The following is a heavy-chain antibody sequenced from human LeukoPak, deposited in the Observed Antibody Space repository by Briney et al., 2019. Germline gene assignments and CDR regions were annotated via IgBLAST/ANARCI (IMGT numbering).Heavy chain of an antibody. CDR3: ARQSSGYYYGWFDP. CDR1: GGSILDSTYY. D-gene: IGHD3-22*01. V-gene: IGHV4-39*01. CDR2: IFYTGNT. Sequence: PSETLSLTCTVSGGSILDSTYYWAWIRQPPGRGLEWIATIFYTGNTHYNPSLKSRVTMSVDTVKNQFSLNLNSVTAADTAVYYCARQSSGYYYGWFDPWGQGTLVTVSS. J-gene: IGHJ5*02.